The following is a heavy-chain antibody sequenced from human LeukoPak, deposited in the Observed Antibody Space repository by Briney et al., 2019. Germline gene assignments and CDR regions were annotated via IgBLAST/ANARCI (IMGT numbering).Heavy chain of an antibody. Sequence: ASVKVSCKTSGYTFTSHDIHWVRQATAQDLEWLGWMNPNNGKAAYAQKFQGRITMTRNTAIRTAYMELNSLTSEDTAIFYCARIIFAGLRAFDKWGQGTMVTVSS. D-gene: IGHD3-10*01. CDR3: ARIIFAGLRAFDK. J-gene: IGHJ3*02. V-gene: IGHV1-8*01. CDR1: GYTFTSHD. CDR2: MNPNNGKA.